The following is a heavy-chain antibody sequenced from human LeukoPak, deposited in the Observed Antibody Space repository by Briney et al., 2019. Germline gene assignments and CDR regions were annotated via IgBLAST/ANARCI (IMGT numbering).Heavy chain of an antibody. Sequence: SETLSLTCTVSGDSISSSNSYWGLIRQPPGKGLQWMGSIYTSGNTNYNPSLKSRITISVDTSKNQFSLNLSSVTAADTAVYYCASEGGYSYGDAPLHFDYWGQGTLVTVSS. CDR2: IYTSGNT. J-gene: IGHJ4*02. V-gene: IGHV4-39*07. CDR1: GDSISSSNSY. D-gene: IGHD5-18*01. CDR3: ASEGGYSYGDAPLHFDY.